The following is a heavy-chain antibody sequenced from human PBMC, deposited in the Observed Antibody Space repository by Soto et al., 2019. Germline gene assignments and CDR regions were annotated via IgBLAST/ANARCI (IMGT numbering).Heavy chain of an antibody. CDR3: AKDMVVAESRNYYYYGMDV. CDR2: ISWDGGST. CDR1: GFTFDDYT. V-gene: IGHV3-43*01. Sequence: GGSLRLSCAASGFTFDDYTMHWVRQAPGKGLEWVSLISWDGGSTYYADSVKGRFTISRDNSKNSLYLQMNSLRTEDTALYYSAKDMVVAESRNYYYYGMDVWGQGTTVTVSS. D-gene: IGHD2-15*01. J-gene: IGHJ6*02.